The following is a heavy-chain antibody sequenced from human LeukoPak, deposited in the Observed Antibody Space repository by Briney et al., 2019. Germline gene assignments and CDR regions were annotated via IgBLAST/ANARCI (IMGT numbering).Heavy chain of an antibody. CDR2: IYPGDSDT. Sequence: GESLKISCKGSGYSFTSYWIGWVRRMPGKGLEWMGIIYPGDSDTRYSPSFQGQVTISADKSISTAYLQWSSLKASDTAMYYCARRYNWNYGTAGYGMDVWGQGTTVTVSS. D-gene: IGHD1-7*01. J-gene: IGHJ6*02. CDR1: GYSFTSYW. CDR3: ARRYNWNYGTAGYGMDV. V-gene: IGHV5-51*01.